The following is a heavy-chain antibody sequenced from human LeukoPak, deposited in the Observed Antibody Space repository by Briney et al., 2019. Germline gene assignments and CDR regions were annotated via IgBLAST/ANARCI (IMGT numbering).Heavy chain of an antibody. CDR3: ARGADGYED. CDR1: GFTFSRAW. J-gene: IGHJ4*02. CDR2: IKEDGSED. V-gene: IGHV3-7*01. D-gene: IGHD5-24*01. Sequence: GGSLRLSCAASGFTFSRAWMSWVRQAPGKGLEWVANIKEDGSEDYYADSVKGRFAISKDNAKNSLYLQMNNLRAEDTAMYYCARGADGYEDWGQGTLVIVSS.